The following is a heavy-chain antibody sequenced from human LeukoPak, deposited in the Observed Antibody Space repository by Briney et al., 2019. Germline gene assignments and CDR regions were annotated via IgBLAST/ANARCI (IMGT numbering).Heavy chain of an antibody. CDR3: SVGSRGTYIPTFDL. D-gene: IGHD1-26*01. CDR2: FRSKTYGGTT. CDR1: GFSFGDYT. Sequence: GRSLRLSCTASGFSFGDYTLSWVRQAPGRGLEWVGFFRSKTYGGTTAYAAAVKGRLTISRDDSKSIAHLQMNSLKTEDTAVYYCSVGSRGTYIPTFDLWGQGTLVTVSS. J-gene: IGHJ5*02. V-gene: IGHV3-49*04.